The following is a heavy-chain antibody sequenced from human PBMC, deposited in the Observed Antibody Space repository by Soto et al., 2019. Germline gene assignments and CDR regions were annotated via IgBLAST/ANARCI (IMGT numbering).Heavy chain of an antibody. Sequence: ASVKVSCKASGGTFSSYAISWVRQAPGQGLEWMGGIIPIFGTANYAQKFQGRVTITADESTSTAYMELSSLRSEDTAVYYCARPKLRHSSSGWDYFDYWGQGTLVTVSS. CDR3: ARPKLRHSSSGWDYFDY. D-gene: IGHD6-19*01. V-gene: IGHV1-69*13. CDR1: GGTFSSYA. CDR2: IIPIFGTA. J-gene: IGHJ4*02.